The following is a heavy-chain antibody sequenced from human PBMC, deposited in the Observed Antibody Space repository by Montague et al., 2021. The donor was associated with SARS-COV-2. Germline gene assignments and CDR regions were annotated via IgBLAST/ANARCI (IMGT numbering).Heavy chain of an antibody. Sequence: PVLVKPTQTLTLICTFSGFSLSTSGVGVGWIRQPPGKALEWLALXYWDDDRRYSPSLKSRLTITKDTSKNQVVLTMTNMDPVDTATYYCAHLVGYGWGSYTDYWGQGTLVTVSS. J-gene: IGHJ4*02. D-gene: IGHD3-10*01. CDR3: AHLVGYGWGSYTDY. V-gene: IGHV2-5*02. CDR2: XYWDDDR. CDR1: GFSLSTSGVG.